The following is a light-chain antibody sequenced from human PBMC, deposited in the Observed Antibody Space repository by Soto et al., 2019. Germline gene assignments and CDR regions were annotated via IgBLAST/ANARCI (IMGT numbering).Light chain of an antibody. V-gene: IGKV1-39*01. J-gene: IGKJ4*01. CDR1: QSISSY. CDR3: QQRSNWPLT. CDR2: AAS. Sequence: DIQMTQSPSSLSASVGGRVTITCRASQSISSYLNWYQQKPGKAPKLLIHAASSLQSGVPSRFSGSGSGTDFTLTISSLQPEDFAVYYCQQRSNWPLTFGGGTKVDIK.